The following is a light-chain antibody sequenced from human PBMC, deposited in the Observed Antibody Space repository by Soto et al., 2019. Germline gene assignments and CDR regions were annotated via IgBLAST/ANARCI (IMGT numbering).Light chain of an antibody. CDR3: GTWDSSLSAGV. CDR2: DND. CDR1: SSSIGNND. V-gene: IGLV1-51*01. J-gene: IGLJ3*02. Sequence: QSVLTQPPSVSAAPGQKVTISCSGTSSSIGNNDVSWYQQFPGTAPKLLIYDNDKRPSGIPDRFSGSRSGTSATLDITGLQTGDEADYYCGTWDSSLSAGVFGGGTKLTV.